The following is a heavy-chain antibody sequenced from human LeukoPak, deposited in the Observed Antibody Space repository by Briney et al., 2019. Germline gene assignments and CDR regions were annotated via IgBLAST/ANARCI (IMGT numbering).Heavy chain of an antibody. Sequence: GGSLRLSCVASGFTFSDYWMSWVRQAPGKGLEWVANIKQDGSDKYYADSMKGRFTISRDNAKDSLYLQMNSLRAEDTAVYFCARGTYSSGWYPDYFDYWGQGALVTVSS. D-gene: IGHD6-19*01. J-gene: IGHJ4*02. V-gene: IGHV3-7*03. CDR2: IKQDGSDK. CDR1: GFTFSDYW. CDR3: ARGTYSSGWYPDYFDY.